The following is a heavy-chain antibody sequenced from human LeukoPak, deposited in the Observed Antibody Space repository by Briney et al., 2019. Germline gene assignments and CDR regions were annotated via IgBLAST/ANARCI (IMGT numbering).Heavy chain of an antibody. CDR3: ARVHSGYDWNYFDY. J-gene: IGHJ4*02. CDR2: INPNSGGT. V-gene: IGHV1-2*04. D-gene: IGHD5-12*01. CDR1: GGTFSSYA. Sequence: ASVKVSCKASGGTFSSYAISWVRQAPGQGLEWMGWINPNSGGTNYAQKFQGWVTMTRDTSISTAYMELSRLRSDGTAVYYCARVHSGYDWNYFDYWGQGTLVTVSS.